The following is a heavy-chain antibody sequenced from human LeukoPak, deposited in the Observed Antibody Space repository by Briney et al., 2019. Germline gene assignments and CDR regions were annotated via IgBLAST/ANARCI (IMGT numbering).Heavy chain of an antibody. V-gene: IGHV3-20*04. CDR1: GFTFDDYG. Sequence: GGSLRHSCAASGFTFDDYGMSWVRQAPGKGLEWVSGINWNGGSTGYADSVKGRFTISRDNAKNSLYLQMNSLRAEDTALYYCARGSCSSTSCYYFDYWGQGTLVTVSS. D-gene: IGHD2-2*01. J-gene: IGHJ4*02. CDR2: INWNGGST. CDR3: ARGSCSSTSCYYFDY.